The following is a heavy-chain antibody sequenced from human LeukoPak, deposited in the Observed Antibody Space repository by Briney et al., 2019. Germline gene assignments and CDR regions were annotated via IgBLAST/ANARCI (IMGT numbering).Heavy chain of an antibody. V-gene: IGHV1-18*01. Sequence: ASVKVSCKASGYTFTSYGISWVRQAHGQGLEWMGWISAYNGNTNYAQKLQGRVTMTTDTSTSTAYMELRSLRSDDTAVYYCARNKLGYCSGGSCYSSWFDPWGQGTLVTVSS. CDR3: ARNKLGYCSGGSCYSSWFDP. D-gene: IGHD2-15*01. CDR2: ISAYNGNT. CDR1: GYTFTSYG. J-gene: IGHJ5*02.